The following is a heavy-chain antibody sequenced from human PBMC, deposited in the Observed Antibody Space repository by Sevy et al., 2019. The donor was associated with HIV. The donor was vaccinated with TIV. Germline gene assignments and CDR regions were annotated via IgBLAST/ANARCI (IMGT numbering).Heavy chain of an antibody. CDR1: GYTFTSYA. CDR2: INAGNGNT. V-gene: IGHV1-3*01. J-gene: IGHJ4*02. CDR3: ARGYYYDSSRQSPSFDY. Sequence: ASVKVSCKASGYTFTSYARHWVRQAPGQRLEWMGWINAGNGNTKYAQKFQGRITITRDTSASTAYVELSSLRSEDTAVYYCARGYYYDSSRQSPSFDYWGQGTLVTVSS. D-gene: IGHD3-22*01.